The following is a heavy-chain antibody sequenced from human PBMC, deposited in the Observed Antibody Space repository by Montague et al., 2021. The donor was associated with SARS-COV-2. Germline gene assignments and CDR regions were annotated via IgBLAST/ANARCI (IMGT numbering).Heavy chain of an antibody. V-gene: IGHV4-34*01. D-gene: IGHD6-13*01. CDR1: GGSFSAYY. CDR3: ARTDYISSWFGAKKGFDP. CDR2: INHSGST. Sequence: SETLSLTCAVYGGSFSAYYWSWIRQPPGKGLERIGEINHSGSTNYNPSLTSRVTISVDTSKNQFSLKLSSVTAADTAVYYCARTDYISSWFGAKKGFDPWGQGTLVTVSS. J-gene: IGHJ5*02.